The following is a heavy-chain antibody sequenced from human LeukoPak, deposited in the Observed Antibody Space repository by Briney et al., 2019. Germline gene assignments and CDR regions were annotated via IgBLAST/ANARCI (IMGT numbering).Heavy chain of an antibody. CDR1: GFTVSSNY. Sequence: GGSLRLSCAASGFTVSSNYMSWVRQAPGKGLEWVSVIYSGGSTYYADYVKGRFTISRDNSKNTLYLQMNSLRAEDTAVYYCARDYYGSGSYSNYYYYYMDVWGKGTTVTVSS. J-gene: IGHJ6*03. CDR2: IYSGGST. CDR3: ARDYYGSGSYSNYYYYYMDV. D-gene: IGHD3-10*01. V-gene: IGHV3-53*01.